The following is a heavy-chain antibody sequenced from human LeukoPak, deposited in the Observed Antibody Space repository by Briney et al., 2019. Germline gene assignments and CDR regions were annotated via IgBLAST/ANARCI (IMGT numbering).Heavy chain of an antibody. CDR3: AREDGSSWQNYYYYYGMDV. CDR2: IKQDGSEK. D-gene: IGHD6-13*01. V-gene: IGHV3-7*01. CDR1: GFTFSSYW. J-gene: IGHJ6*02. Sequence: PGGSLRLSCAASGFTFSSYWMSWVRQAPGKGPEWVANIKQDGSEKYYVDSVKGRFTISRDNAKNSLYLQMNSLRAEDTAVYYCAREDGSSWQNYYYYYGMDVWGQGTTVTVSS.